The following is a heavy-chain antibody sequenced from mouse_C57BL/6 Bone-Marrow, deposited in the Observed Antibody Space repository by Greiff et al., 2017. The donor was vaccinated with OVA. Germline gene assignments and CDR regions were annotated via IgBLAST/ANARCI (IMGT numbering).Heavy chain of an antibody. CDR2: INPNYGTT. Sequence: VQLQQSGPELVKPGASVKISCKASGYSFTDYNMNWVKQSNGKSLEWIGVINPNYGTTSYNQKFKGKATLTVDKSSSTAYMQLNSLTSEDSAVYYCATENYDYDRGYYYAMDYWGQGTSVTVSS. V-gene: IGHV1-39*01. CDR3: ATENYDYDRGYYYAMDY. J-gene: IGHJ4*01. D-gene: IGHD2-4*01. CDR1: GYSFTDYN.